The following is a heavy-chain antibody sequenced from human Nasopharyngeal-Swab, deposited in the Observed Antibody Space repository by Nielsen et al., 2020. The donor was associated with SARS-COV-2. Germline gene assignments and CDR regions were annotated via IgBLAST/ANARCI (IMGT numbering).Heavy chain of an antibody. Sequence: ASVKVSCKVSGYTLTELSMHWVRQAPGKGLEWMGGLDPEDGETIYAQKFQGRVTMTEDTSTDTAYMELSSLRSEDTAVYYCATSPAVAGTVVPPYYYYGMDVWGQGTTVTVSS. J-gene: IGHJ6*02. D-gene: IGHD6-19*01. CDR2: LDPEDGET. V-gene: IGHV1-24*01. CDR1: GYTLTELS. CDR3: ATSPAVAGTVVPPYYYYGMDV.